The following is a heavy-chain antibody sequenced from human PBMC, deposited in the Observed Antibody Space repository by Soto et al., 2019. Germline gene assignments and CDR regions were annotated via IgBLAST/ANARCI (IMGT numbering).Heavy chain of an antibody. CDR2: INHSGST. CDR1: GVSFSGYY. V-gene: IGHV4-34*01. CDR3: ARAREGSGYSKYYYYYYGMDV. D-gene: IGHD3-22*01. Sequence: SETLSLTCAVYGVSFSGYYWSWICQPPGKGLEWSGEINHSGSTNYNPSLKSRVTISVATSKNQSSLKLSSVTAADTAVYYCARAREGSGYSKYYYYYYGMDVWGQGTTVTVS. J-gene: IGHJ6*02.